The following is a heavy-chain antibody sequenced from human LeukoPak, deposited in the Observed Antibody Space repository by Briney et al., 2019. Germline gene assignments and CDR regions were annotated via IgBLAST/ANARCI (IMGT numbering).Heavy chain of an antibody. V-gene: IGHV4-34*01. J-gene: IGHJ1*01. D-gene: IGHD3-3*01. CDR3: ASGPSYDFWSGYPEYFQH. Sequence: SSETLSLTCAVYGGSFSGYYWSWIRQPPGKGLEWIGEINHSGSTNYNPSLKSRVTISVDTSKNQFSLKLSSVTAADTAVYYCASGPSYDFWSGYPEYFQHWGQGTLVTVSS. CDR2: INHSGST. CDR1: GGSFSGYY.